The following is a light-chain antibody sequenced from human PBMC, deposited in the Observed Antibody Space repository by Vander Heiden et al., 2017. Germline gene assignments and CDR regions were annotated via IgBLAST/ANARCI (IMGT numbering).Light chain of an antibody. CDR3: MIWHSRAVV. J-gene: IGLJ2*01. V-gene: IGLV5-45*01. Sequence: PVLTKPPSPLASPGASPSPTCTLRSGIDVGTYMIYWYQQKPGSPPQYLLRYKSGSDKQQGSGVPSRFSGSKDASANAGILLISGLQSEDEADYYCMIWHSRAVVFGGGTKLTVL. CDR2: YKSGSDK. CDR1: SGIDVGTYM.